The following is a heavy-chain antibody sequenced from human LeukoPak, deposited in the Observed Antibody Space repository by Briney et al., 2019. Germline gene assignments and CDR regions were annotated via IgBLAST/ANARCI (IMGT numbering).Heavy chain of an antibody. V-gene: IGHV3-21*01. CDR3: ARDPAAAGTVWFDP. Sequence: KSGGSLRLSCAASGFTFSSYAMNWVRQASGKGLEWVSYITTSSSYIYYADSVKGRFTISRDNPKNSLYLQMNSLRAEDTAVYYCARDPAAAGTVWFDPWGQGTLVTVSS. CDR2: ITTSSSYI. J-gene: IGHJ5*02. D-gene: IGHD6-13*01. CDR1: GFTFSSYA.